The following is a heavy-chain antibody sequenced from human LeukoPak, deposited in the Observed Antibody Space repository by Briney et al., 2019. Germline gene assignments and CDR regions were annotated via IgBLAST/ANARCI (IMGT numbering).Heavy chain of an antibody. V-gene: IGHV4-34*01. D-gene: IGHD2-2*01. J-gene: IGHJ2*01. CDR1: GGSFSGYY. CDR3: ARGRVVTSLRWYFDL. CDR2: INHSGST. Sequence: SETLSLTYAVYGGSFSGYYWSWIRQPPGKGLEWIGEINHSGSTNYNPSLKSRVTISVDTSKNQFSLKLSSVTAADTAVYYCARGRVVTSLRWYFDLWGRGTLVTVSS.